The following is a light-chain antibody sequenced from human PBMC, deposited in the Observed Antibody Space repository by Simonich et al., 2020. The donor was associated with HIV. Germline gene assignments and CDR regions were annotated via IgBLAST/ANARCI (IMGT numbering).Light chain of an antibody. CDR3: QQSYNTPQT. CDR1: QSISRY. V-gene: IGKV1-39*01. J-gene: IGKJ1*01. CDR2: AAS. Sequence: DIQMTQSPSSLSASVGHRVTITCRESQSISRYLHCYQQNQRKAPKLLIYAASSLQIAVPSRFSGSGSGTDFTLTISSLQPEDFATYYCQQSYNTPQTFGQGTKVEIK.